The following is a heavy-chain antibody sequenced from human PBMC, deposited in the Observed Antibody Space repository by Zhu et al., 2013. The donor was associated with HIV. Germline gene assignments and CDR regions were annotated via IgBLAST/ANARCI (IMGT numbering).Heavy chain of an antibody. V-gene: IGHV1-8*01. CDR2: MNPNSSNT. CDR3: ATAPIRILGVAGPYYFDS. CDR1: GDTFTNYD. D-gene: IGHD6-19*01. Sequence: QVQLVQSGAEVRKPGASVRVSCKTSGDTFTNYDINWVRQAPGQGLEWMGWMNPNSSNTGYAPKFRGRVSMTRNTSINTAYLDLTSLKSEDTAIYYCATAPIRILGVAGPYYFDSWGQGTLVTVSS. J-gene: IGHJ4*02.